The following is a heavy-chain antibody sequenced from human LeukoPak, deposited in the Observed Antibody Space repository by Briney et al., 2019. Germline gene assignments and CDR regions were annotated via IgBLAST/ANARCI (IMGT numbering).Heavy chain of an antibody. Sequence: ASVKVSCKASGYTFTSYGISWVRQAPGQGLEWMGWINPNSGGTNYAQKFQGRVTMTRDTSISTAYLELSRLRSDDTAVYYCAVDYSNYVVGYYFDYWGQGTLVTVSS. D-gene: IGHD4-11*01. CDR2: INPNSGGT. CDR1: GYTFTSYG. V-gene: IGHV1-2*02. J-gene: IGHJ4*02. CDR3: AVDYSNYVVGYYFDY.